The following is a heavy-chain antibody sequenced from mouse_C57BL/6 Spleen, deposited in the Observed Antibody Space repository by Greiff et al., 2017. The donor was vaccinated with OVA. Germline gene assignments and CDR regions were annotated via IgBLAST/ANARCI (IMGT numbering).Heavy chain of an antibody. Sequence: EVQVVESGGGLVKPGGSLKLSCAASGFTFSSYAMSWVRQTPEKRLEWVATISDGGSYTYYPDNVKGRFTISRDNAKNNLYLQMSHLKSEDTAMYYCAREGTTVVATSYFDYWGKGTTLTVSS. D-gene: IGHD1-1*01. V-gene: IGHV5-4*01. CDR1: GFTFSSYA. CDR3: AREGTTVVATSYFDY. J-gene: IGHJ2*01. CDR2: ISDGGSYT.